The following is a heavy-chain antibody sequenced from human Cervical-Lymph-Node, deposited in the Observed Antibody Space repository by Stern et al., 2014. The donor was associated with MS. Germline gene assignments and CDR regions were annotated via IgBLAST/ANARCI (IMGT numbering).Heavy chain of an antibody. CDR3: ASRWSGTYYGQNWFDP. J-gene: IGHJ5*02. D-gene: IGHD1-26*01. CDR1: GDSITSGGHY. Sequence: VQLLESGPGLVKPSPTLSLTCNVSGDSITSGGHYWSWLRPHPGKGLEWIGYIYNSGATFYNPSLKGRVTISLDTSKNQFSLQLSSGTAADTAIYYCASRWSGTYYGQNWFDPWGQGILVTVST. V-gene: IGHV4-31*03. CDR2: IYNSGAT.